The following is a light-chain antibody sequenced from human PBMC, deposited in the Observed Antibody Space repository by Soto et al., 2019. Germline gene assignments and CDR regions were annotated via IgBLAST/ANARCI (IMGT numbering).Light chain of an antibody. CDR3: FLFTTTSTHV. CDR1: SSDIGAYDY. Sequence: QSALTQPASLSGSPGQSITISCTGTSSDIGAYDYVSWFQQHPGKAPKLMISEVNNRPSGVSNRFSGSKSGNTAYLTISGLQVEEEAEYFCFLFTTTSTHVFGTGTKLTVL. V-gene: IGLV2-14*01. J-gene: IGLJ1*01. CDR2: EVN.